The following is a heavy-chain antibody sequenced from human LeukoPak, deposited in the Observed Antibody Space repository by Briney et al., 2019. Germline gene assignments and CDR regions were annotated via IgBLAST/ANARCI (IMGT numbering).Heavy chain of an antibody. CDR1: RFAFSNYW. V-gene: IGHV3-7*01. CDR3: ARDRGYSNFDY. D-gene: IGHD4-11*01. J-gene: IGHJ4*02. CDR2: MNEDGSEK. Sequence: PGGSLRLSCAAPRFAFSNYWMSWVRQAPGKGLEWVANMNEDGSEKNYVDSAKGRFTISRDNAQDSLYLQMNSLRAEDTAVYYCARDRGYSNFDYWGQGTLLTVSS.